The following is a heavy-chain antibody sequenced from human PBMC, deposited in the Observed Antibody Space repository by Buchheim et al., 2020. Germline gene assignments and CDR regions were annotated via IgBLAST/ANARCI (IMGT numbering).Heavy chain of an antibody. Sequence: QVQLVQSGAEVKKPGASVKVSCKASGYTFTSYYMHWVRQAPGQGLEWMGIINPSGGSTSYAQKFQGRVIMTRDTSTSTVYMELSSLRSEDTAVYYCARGWLVVVVPAAIGNWFDPWGQGTL. CDR1: GYTFTSYY. V-gene: IGHV1-46*01. CDR2: INPSGGST. J-gene: IGHJ5*02. CDR3: ARGWLVVVVPAAIGNWFDP. D-gene: IGHD2-2*01.